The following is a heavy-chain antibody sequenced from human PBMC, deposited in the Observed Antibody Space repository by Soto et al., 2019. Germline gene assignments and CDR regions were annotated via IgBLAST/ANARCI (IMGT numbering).Heavy chain of an antibody. V-gene: IGHV1-69*01. CDR3: ARASGIAAAGDYYYGMDV. CDR1: GGTFSSDA. D-gene: IGHD6-13*01. J-gene: IGHJ6*02. CDR2: IIPIFGTA. Sequence: QVQLVQSGAEVKKPGSSVKVSCKASGGTFSSDAISWVRQAPGQGLEWMGGIIPIFGTANYAQKFQGRVTITADESTSTAYMELSSLRSEDTAVYYWARASGIAAAGDYYYGMDVWGQGTKVTVSS.